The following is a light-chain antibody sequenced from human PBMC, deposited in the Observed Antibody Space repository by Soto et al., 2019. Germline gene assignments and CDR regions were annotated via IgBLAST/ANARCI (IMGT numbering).Light chain of an antibody. J-gene: IGKJ3*01. CDR2: AAS. CDR1: QNINTY. CDR3: QQSCTAPFT. Sequence: DIQMTKSPSSLSASVGDRVTITCRASQNINTYLNWYQQKPGKAPKLLIFAASSLQSGVPSRFSGSGSKTDFTLTISSLQPEDFATYDCQQSCTAPFTFGPGTKVDIK. V-gene: IGKV1-39*01.